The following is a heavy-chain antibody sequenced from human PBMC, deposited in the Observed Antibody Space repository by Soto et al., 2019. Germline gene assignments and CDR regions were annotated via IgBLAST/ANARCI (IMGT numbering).Heavy chain of an antibody. CDR1: GGSISSYY. CDR2: IYYSGST. CDR3: ARLEADCSSTSCYTDWFDP. J-gene: IGHJ5*02. D-gene: IGHD2-2*02. Sequence: PSETLSLTCTVSGGSISSYYWSWIRQPPGKGLEWIGYIYYSGSTNYNPSLKSRVTISVDTSKNQFSLKLSSVTAADTAVYYCARLEADCSSTSCYTDWFDPWGQGTLVTVSS. V-gene: IGHV4-59*08.